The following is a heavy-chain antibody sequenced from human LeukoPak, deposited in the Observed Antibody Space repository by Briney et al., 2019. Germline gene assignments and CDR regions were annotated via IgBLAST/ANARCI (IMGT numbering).Heavy chain of an antibody. CDR2: IYSGGST. CDR3: ARVSEGAFDI. CDR1: GFTVSSNY. D-gene: IGHD6-19*01. V-gene: IGHV3-53*01. J-gene: IGHJ3*02. Sequence: GGSLRLSCAASGFTVSSNYMSWVRQAPGKGLEWVSVIYSGGSTYYADSVKGRFTISRDNSKNTLYLQMDSLRAEDTAVYYCARVSEGAFDIWGQGTMVTVSS.